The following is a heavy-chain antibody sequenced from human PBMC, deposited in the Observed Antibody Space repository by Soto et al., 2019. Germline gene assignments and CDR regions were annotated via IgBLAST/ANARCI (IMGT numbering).Heavy chain of an antibody. Sequence: GASVKVSCKASGGTFSSYAIIWGRQAPGQGLEWMGGIIPIFGTANYAQKFQGRVTITADESTSTAYMELSSLRSEDTAVYYCARDYGGWLVPRYYYGMDVWGQGTTVTVSS. CDR1: GGTFSSYA. CDR3: ARDYGGWLVPRYYYGMDV. CDR2: IIPIFGTA. V-gene: IGHV1-69*13. J-gene: IGHJ6*02. D-gene: IGHD6-19*01.